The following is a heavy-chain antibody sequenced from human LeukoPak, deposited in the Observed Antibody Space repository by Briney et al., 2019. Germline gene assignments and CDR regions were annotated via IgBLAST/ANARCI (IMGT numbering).Heavy chain of an antibody. CDR2: IYTLVLT. V-gene: IGHV4-4*07. CDR1: GGSISSYY. Sequence: SETLSLTCTVSGGSISSYYWSWIRQPAGKGLEWIGRIYTLVLTTYNPSLPPRVPMSVYPSNNQFSLTLSSVTAADPAVYYCARVPYYYGSGSYQYFDYWGQGTLVTVSS. D-gene: IGHD3-10*01. J-gene: IGHJ4*02. CDR3: ARVPYYYGSGSYQYFDY.